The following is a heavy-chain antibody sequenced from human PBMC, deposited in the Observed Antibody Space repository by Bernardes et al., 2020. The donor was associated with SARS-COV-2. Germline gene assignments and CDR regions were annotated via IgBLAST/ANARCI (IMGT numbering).Heavy chain of an antibody. Sequence: GGSLRLSCAASGFTFSSYWMHWVRQAPGKGLVWVSRINSDGSSTSYADSVKGRFTISRDNAKNTLYLQMNSLRAEDTAVYYCAQSGSGYYEPYFDYWGQGTLVTVSS. J-gene: IGHJ4*02. CDR1: GFTFSSYW. D-gene: IGHD3-22*01. V-gene: IGHV3-74*01. CDR3: AQSGSGYYEPYFDY. CDR2: INSDGSST.